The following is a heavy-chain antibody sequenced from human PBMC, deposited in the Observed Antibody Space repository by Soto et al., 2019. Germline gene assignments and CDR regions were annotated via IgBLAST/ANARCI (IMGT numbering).Heavy chain of an antibody. Sequence: GGSLRLSCAASRFTFSSFGMNWVRQAPGKGLERVSYISSGSSTIYYTDSVKGRFTISRDNAKNSLFLQMNSLRDEDTAVYYCARIREMATKNFDYWGPGTLVTVSS. CDR3: ARIREMATKNFDY. J-gene: IGHJ4*02. D-gene: IGHD5-12*01. CDR1: RFTFSSFG. CDR2: ISSGSSTI. V-gene: IGHV3-48*02.